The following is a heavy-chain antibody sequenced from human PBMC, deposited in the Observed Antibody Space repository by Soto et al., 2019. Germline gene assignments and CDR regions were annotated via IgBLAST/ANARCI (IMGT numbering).Heavy chain of an antibody. CDR2: ISSSSSYI. Sequence: GGSLRLSCAASGFTFSSYSMNWVRQAPGKGLEWVSSISSSSSYIYYADSVKGRFTISRDNAKNSLYLQMNSLRAEDTAVYYCARGRRATEPPFDYWGQGTLVTVSS. CDR1: GFTFSSYS. V-gene: IGHV3-21*01. CDR3: ARGRRATEPPFDY. J-gene: IGHJ4*02. D-gene: IGHD5-12*01.